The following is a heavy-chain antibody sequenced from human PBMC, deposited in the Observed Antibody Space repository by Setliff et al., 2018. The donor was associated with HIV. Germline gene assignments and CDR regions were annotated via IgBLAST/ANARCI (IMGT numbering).Heavy chain of an antibody. D-gene: IGHD3-22*01. CDR2: IYFSGTP. Sequence: SETLSLTCTVSGGSINSRSYYWAWIRQPPGKGLEWVASIYFSGTPYYNPSLKNRVTISVDASKNQFSLKLSSVTAADTAVYYCASLPPLYDSSGYYFDYWGQGTLVTVS. J-gene: IGHJ4*02. CDR1: GGSINSRSYY. CDR3: ASLPPLYDSSGYYFDY. V-gene: IGHV4-39*01.